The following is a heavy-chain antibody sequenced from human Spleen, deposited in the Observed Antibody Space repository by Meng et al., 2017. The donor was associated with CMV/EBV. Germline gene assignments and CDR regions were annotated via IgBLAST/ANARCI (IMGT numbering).Heavy chain of an antibody. V-gene: IGHV1-2*02. J-gene: IGHJ4*02. D-gene: IGHD2-2*02. CDR1: GYTFTGYY. CDR2: VNANSGAK. CDR3: ARGYCSGASCYIDD. Sequence: KASGYTFTGYYMNWVRQAPGQGLEWMGWVNANSGAKDYAQKFQGRVTMTRDTSISTAYMELSRLRSDDTAVYYCARGYCSGASCYIDDWGQGTLVTVSS.